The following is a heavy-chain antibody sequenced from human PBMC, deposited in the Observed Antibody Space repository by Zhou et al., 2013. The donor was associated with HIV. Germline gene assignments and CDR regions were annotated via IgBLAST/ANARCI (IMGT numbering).Heavy chain of an antibody. CDR3: ARDPGIMITFGGVTPYYYYMDV. D-gene: IGHD3-16*01. J-gene: IGHJ6*03. Sequence: QVQLQESGPGLVKPSETLSLTCTVSGGSISSYYWSWIRQPAGKGLEWIGRIYTSGSTNYNPSLKSRVTMSVDTSKNQFSLKLSSVTAADTAVYYCARDPGIMITFGGVTPYYYYMDVWGKGTTVTVSS. V-gene: IGHV4-4*07. CDR1: GGSISSYY. CDR2: IYTSGST.